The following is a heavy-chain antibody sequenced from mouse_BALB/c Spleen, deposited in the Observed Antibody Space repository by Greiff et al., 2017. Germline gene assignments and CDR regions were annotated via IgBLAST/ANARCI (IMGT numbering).Heavy chain of an antibody. Sequence: EVQLVESGGGLVKPGGSLKLSCAASGFTFSDYYMYWVRQTPEKRLEWVATISDGGSYTYYPDSVKGRFTISRDNAKNNLYLQMSSLKSEDTAMYYCARRLIHYYGYGAMDYWGQGTSVTVSS. CDR2: ISDGGSYT. D-gene: IGHD1-2*01. CDR3: ARRLIHYYGYGAMDY. J-gene: IGHJ4*01. CDR1: GFTFSDYY. V-gene: IGHV5-4*02.